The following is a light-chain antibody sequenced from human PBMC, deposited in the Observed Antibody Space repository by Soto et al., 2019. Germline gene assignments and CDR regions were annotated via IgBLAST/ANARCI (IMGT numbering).Light chain of an antibody. CDR1: QSVSSN. Sequence: EIVMTQSPATLSVSPGERATLTCTASQSVSSNLAWYQQKPGQAPRLLMYGASTRATGIPARFSGSGSGTEFTLTITSLQSEDFAIYYCQHYNSYSEAFGQGTKVELK. CDR3: QHYNSYSEA. CDR2: GAS. J-gene: IGKJ1*01. V-gene: IGKV3-15*01.